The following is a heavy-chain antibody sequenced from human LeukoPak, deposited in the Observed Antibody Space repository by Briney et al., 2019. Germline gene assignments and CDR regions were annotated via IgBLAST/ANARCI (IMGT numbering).Heavy chain of an antibody. J-gene: IGHJ4*02. Sequence: SETVSLLCGVSGYSISSGYYWGWIRQPPGNGLEWIGNIYHAGSTYYNPSLKSRVTISLDTSKNQFSLKLSPVTAADTAVYYCAREETSGYYEDKWREGTLVTVSS. CDR3: AREETSGYYEDK. D-gene: IGHD3-3*01. CDR2: IYHAGST. V-gene: IGHV4-38-2*02. CDR1: GYSISSGYY.